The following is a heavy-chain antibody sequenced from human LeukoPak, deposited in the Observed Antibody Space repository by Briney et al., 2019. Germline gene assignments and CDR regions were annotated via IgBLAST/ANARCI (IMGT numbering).Heavy chain of an antibody. J-gene: IGHJ3*02. CDR2: INPNSGGT. V-gene: IGHV1-2*04. D-gene: IGHD2-15*01. CDR3: ASSGGSWDGAFDI. Sequence: ASVKVSCKASGYTFTGYYIHWVRQAPGQGLEWMGWINPNSGGTNYAQKFQGWVTMTRDTSISTAYMELSRLRSDDTAVYYCASSGGSWDGAFDIWGQGTMVTVSS. CDR1: GYTFTGYY.